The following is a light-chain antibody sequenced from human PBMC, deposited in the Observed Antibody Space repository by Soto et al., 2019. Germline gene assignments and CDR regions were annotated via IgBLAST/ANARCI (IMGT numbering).Light chain of an antibody. V-gene: IGKV3-11*01. CDR1: QSVSSY. Sequence: PGERATLSCRTSQSVSSYLAWYQQKPGQAPRLLIYDASNRATGIPARFSGSGSGTDFTLTISSLEPEDFAVYYCHQYNNWPLTFGGGTKVEIK. J-gene: IGKJ4*01. CDR3: HQYNNWPLT. CDR2: DAS.